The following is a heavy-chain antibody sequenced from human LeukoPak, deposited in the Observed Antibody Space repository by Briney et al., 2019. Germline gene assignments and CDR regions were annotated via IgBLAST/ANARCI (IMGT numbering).Heavy chain of an antibody. D-gene: IGHD4-11*01. CDR2: IWNDGSNK. V-gene: IGHV3-33*06. CDR3: AKDAQRGFDYSNSLEK. Sequence: PGRSLRLSCVASGFTFSHHGMRWVRQAPGKGLEWVAVIWNDGSNKYYADSVKGRFTISRDNSKNTVYLQMNSLRVEDTSVYYCAKDAQRGFDYSNSLEKWGQGTLVTVSS. J-gene: IGHJ4*02. CDR1: GFTFSHHG.